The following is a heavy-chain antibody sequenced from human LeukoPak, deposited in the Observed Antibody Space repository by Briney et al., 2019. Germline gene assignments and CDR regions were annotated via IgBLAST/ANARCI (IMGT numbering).Heavy chain of an antibody. CDR3: ARHGPAYSFDY. D-gene: IGHD5-18*01. Sequence: GGSLRLSCAAYGFTFSGFEMHWVRQAPGKGLELVSCISASGSTTHYADSVKGRFTISRDNARNSLYLQMNTLRSEDTAVYYCARHGPAYSFDYWGQGTLVTVSS. J-gene: IGHJ4*02. CDR1: GFTFSGFE. V-gene: IGHV3-48*03. CDR2: ISASGSTT.